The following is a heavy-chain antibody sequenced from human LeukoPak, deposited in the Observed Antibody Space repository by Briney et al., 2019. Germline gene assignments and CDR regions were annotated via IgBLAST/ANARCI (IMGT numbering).Heavy chain of an antibody. CDR3: AREPPIGYCSSTSCYRYFDY. D-gene: IGHD2-2*01. CDR1: GGSISSSSYY. CDR2: IYYSGST. Sequence: SETLSLTCTVSGGSISSSSYYWGWVRQPPGKGLEWIGYIYYSGSTNYNPSLKSRVTISVDTSKNQFSLKLSSVTAADTAVYYCAREPPIGYCSSTSCYRYFDYWGQGTLVTVSS. V-gene: IGHV4-61*01. J-gene: IGHJ4*02.